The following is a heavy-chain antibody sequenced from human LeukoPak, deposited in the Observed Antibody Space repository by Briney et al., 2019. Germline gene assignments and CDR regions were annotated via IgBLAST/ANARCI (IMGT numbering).Heavy chain of an antibody. D-gene: IGHD2-15*01. CDR2: INHSGST. CDR1: GGSFSGYY. V-gene: IGHV4-34*01. CDR3: ARDVAPFDP. Sequence: QPSETLSLTCAIYGGSFSGYYWSWIRQPPGKGLEWIGEINHSGSTNYNPSLMRRVSISADTSKNQLSLKLYSVTAADTAVYYCARDVAPFDPWGQGTLVTVSS. J-gene: IGHJ5*02.